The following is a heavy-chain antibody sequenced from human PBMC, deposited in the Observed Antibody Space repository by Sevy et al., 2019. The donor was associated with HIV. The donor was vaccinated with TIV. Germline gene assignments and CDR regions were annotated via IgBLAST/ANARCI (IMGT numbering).Heavy chain of an antibody. Sequence: GGSLRLSCAASGFTFTRYAMAWVRQTPGKGLEWVSTISGSGDITHSADSVKGRFTISRDNSKNTLVLQMKGLRAEDTAFYYCAKDRSDGPFDYWGQGTLVTVSS. V-gene: IGHV3-23*01. CDR2: ISGSGDIT. CDR3: AKDRSDGPFDY. J-gene: IGHJ4*02. CDR1: GFTFTRYA.